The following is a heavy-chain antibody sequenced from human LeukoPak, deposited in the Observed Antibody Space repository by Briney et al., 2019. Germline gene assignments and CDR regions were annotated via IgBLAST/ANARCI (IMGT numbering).Heavy chain of an antibody. J-gene: IGHJ4*02. Sequence: ASVKVSCKASGYTFTSYGISWVRQAPGQGLEWMGWIIAYHGNTNYVQKFQGRVIMTTDTSTSTAYMELRSLRSEDTAVYYCARGARLLEFVAVAGRWEYWGERTLVTVSS. CDR1: GYTFTSYG. V-gene: IGHV1-18*01. D-gene: IGHD6-13*01. CDR2: IIAYHGNT. CDR3: ARGARLLEFVAVAGRWEY.